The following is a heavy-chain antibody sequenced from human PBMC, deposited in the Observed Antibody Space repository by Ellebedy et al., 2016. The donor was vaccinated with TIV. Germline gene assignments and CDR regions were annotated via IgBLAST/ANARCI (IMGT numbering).Heavy chain of an antibody. V-gene: IGHV4-34*01. CDR3: ARLRHYGGDSVWFFDL. D-gene: IGHD4-23*01. CDR2: INHGGST. CDR1: GGSLGGYY. J-gene: IGHJ2*01. Sequence: MPGGSLRLSCAVHGGSLGGYYWSWIRQPPGKGLEWIGEINHGGSTTYNPSLKSRVTIALDTSKNQFSLRRTSVTAADTALYYCARLRHYGGDSVWFFDLWGRGTLVTVSS.